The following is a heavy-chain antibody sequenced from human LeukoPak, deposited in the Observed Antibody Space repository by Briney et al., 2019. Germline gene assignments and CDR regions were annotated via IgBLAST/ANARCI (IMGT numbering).Heavy chain of an antibody. CDR1: GGSFSGYY. V-gene: IGHV4-34*01. CDR3: ARVSRRSGFDY. J-gene: IGHJ4*02. CDR2: INHSGST. Sequence: SETLSLTCAVYGGSFSGYYWSWIRQPPGKGLEWIGEINHSGSTNYNPSLKSRVIISVDTSKNQFSLKLSSVTAADTAVYYCARVSRRSGFDYWGQGTLVTV.